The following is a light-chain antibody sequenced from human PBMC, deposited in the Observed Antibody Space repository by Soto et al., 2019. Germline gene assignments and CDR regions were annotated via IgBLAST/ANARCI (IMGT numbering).Light chain of an antibody. CDR3: QKYNNWPPVT. CDR2: GAS. V-gene: IGKV3-15*01. CDR1: QSVSSN. Sequence: EIVMTQSPATLSVSPGERATLSCRASQSVSSNLAWYQQKPGQAPRLLIYGASTRATGIPARFSGSGSGTEFTLTISSLQSEDFAVYYCQKYNNWPPVTFGGGTRWIS. J-gene: IGKJ4*01.